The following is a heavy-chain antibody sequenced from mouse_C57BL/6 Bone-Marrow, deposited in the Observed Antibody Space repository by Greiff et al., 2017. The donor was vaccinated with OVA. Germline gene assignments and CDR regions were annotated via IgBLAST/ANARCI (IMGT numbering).Heavy chain of an antibody. CDR3: ARWYYYGSPYYFDY. CDR2: IDPSDSYT. V-gene: IGHV1-50*01. CDR1: GYTFTSYW. Sequence: VQLQQPGAELVKPGASVKLSCKASGYTFTSYWMQWVKQRPGQGLEWIGEIDPSDSYTNYNQKFKGKATLTVDTSSSTAYMQLSSLTSEDSAVYYCARWYYYGSPYYFDYWGQGTTLTVSS. J-gene: IGHJ2*01. D-gene: IGHD1-1*01.